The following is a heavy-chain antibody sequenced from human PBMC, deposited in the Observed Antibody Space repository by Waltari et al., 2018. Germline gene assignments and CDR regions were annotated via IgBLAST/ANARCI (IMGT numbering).Heavy chain of an antibody. D-gene: IGHD2-21*01. CDR1: GLTLSSYG. CDR2: IRDNGNT. CDR3: VGARDTP. J-gene: IGHJ5*02. V-gene: IGHV3-23*01. Sequence: EVQLSESGGGLVPPGGSLRLSCATSGLTLSSYGMSWVRQAPGKGLEWVADIRDNGNTHYADSVKGRFTISRDISNSIVYLQMQSLRDEDTALYYCVGARDTPWGQGTLVTVSS.